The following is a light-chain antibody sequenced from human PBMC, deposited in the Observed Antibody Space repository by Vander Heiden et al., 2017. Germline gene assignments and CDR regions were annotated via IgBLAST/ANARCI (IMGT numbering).Light chain of an antibody. Sequence: EIVMTQSPATLSVSPGERATLSCRASQSVSSNLAWYQQKPGQAPRLLIYGASNRAIGIPDRFSGSGYGTEFTLTSSSRQSEDFAVYYWQQDNNLRTFGQGTKVEIK. CDR2: GAS. V-gene: IGKV3-15*01. CDR3: QQDNNLRT. J-gene: IGKJ1*01. CDR1: QSVSSN.